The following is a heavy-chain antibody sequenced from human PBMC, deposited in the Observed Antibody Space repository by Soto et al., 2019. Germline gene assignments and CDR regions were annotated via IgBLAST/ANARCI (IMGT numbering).Heavy chain of an antibody. CDR3: AVNCGGDCHPTPADAFDI. J-gene: IGHJ3*02. CDR1: GFTFSSYA. CDR2: ISGSCGST. V-gene: IGHV3-23*01. D-gene: IGHD2-21*02. Sequence: EVQLLESGGGLVQPGGSLRLSCAASGFTFSSYAMSWVRQAPGKGLEWVSGISGSCGSTYYADSVKGRFTIHRDNSKNPQYLQMNSLRAEDTAVYYGAVNCGGDCHPTPADAFDIWGQGTMVTVSS.